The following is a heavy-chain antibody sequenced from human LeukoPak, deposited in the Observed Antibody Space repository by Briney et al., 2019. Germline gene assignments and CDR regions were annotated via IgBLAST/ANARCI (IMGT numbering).Heavy chain of an antibody. CDR1: GFTFSSYS. J-gene: IGHJ4*02. V-gene: IGHV3-48*01. D-gene: IGHD2-2*01. CDR2: ISSSSTI. Sequence: PGRSLRLSCAASGFTFSSYSMNWVRQAPGKGLEWVSYISSSSTIYYADSVKGRFTISRDNAKNSLYLQMNSLRAEDTAVYYCARGFVVVPAANGYWGQGTLVTVSS. CDR3: ARGFVVVPAANGY.